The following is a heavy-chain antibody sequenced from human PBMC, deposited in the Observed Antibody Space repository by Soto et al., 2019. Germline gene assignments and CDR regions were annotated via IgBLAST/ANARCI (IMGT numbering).Heavy chain of an antibody. CDR2: ITYDGSNK. CDR1: GFTFSSYC. CDR3: TKAPHISSWLGGECFQH. V-gene: IGHV3-30*18. Sequence: QVQLVESGGGVVQPGRSLRLSCAASGFTFSSYCMHWVRQAPGKGLEWVAVITYDGSNKYYADSVKGRFTISRDNSKNTLHLQMNSLGAEDAAVYCCTKAPHISSWLGGECFQHWGQGTLVTVSS. J-gene: IGHJ1*01. D-gene: IGHD6-13*01.